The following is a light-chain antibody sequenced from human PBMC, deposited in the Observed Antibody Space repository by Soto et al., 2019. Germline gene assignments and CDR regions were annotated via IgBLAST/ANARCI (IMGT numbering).Light chain of an antibody. CDR3: LQHHSYPWT. V-gene: IGKV1-39*01. CDR1: QTSATF. CDR2: EAT. J-gene: IGKJ1*01. Sequence: DIQMTQIPSSLSASVGDRVTVTCRTSQTSATFINWYQQKPGAAPRLLIYEATNLQSGVPSRFSGSGSGTDFTLTISSVEPEDFATYYCLQHHSYPWTFGQGTKVDIK.